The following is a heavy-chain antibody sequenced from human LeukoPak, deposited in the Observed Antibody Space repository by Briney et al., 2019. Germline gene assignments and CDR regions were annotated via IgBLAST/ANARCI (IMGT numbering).Heavy chain of an antibody. CDR3: ARDNGQWLTKTHAFDI. J-gene: IGHJ3*02. D-gene: IGHD6-19*01. CDR1: GYTFTGYY. CDR2: INPNSAGT. V-gene: IGHV1-2*02. Sequence: APVKVSCKASGYTFTGYYMHWVRQAPGQGLEWMGWINPNSAGTNYAQKFQGRVTMTRDTSISTAYMELSRLRSDDTAVYYCARDNGQWLTKTHAFDIWGQGTMVTVSS.